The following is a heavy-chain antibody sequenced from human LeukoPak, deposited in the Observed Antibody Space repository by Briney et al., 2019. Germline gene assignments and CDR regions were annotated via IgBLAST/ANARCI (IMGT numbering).Heavy chain of an antibody. CDR1: GGSISSGSYY. J-gene: IGHJ3*01. CDR3: ASHNDGYNYAFDV. Sequence: SQTLSLTCIVSGGSISSGSYYWSWIRQPAGKGLEWIGRIYTSGSTNYNPSLKSRVTISVDTSKNQFSLKLSSVTAPDTAVYYCASHNDGYNYAFDVWGQGTMVTVSS. D-gene: IGHD5-24*01. V-gene: IGHV4-61*02. CDR2: IYTSGST.